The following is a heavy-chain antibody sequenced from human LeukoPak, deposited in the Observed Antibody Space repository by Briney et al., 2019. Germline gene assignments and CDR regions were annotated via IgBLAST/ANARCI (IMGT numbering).Heavy chain of an antibody. CDR1: GGSISSSSYY. D-gene: IGHD6-19*01. CDR3: ARVEGDLRQWLGTWFDP. Sequence: PSETLSLTCTVSGGSISSSSYYWGWIRQPPGKGLDWIGSIYHSGSTYYNPSLKSRVTISVDTSKNQFSLKLSSVTAADTAVYYCARVEGDLRQWLGTWFDPWGQGTLVTVSS. CDR2: IYHSGST. V-gene: IGHV4-39*07. J-gene: IGHJ5*02.